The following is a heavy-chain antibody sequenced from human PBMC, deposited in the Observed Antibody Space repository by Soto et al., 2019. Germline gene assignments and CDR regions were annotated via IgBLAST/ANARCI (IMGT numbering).Heavy chain of an antibody. V-gene: IGHV4-4*02. Sequence: SXTLSLTCAVSGGSISSSNWWSWVRHPPWKGLEWIGEIYHIGSTIHNPSLKSRVTISVDKSKNQFSLKLSSVTAVDTAVYYCAMVVAATRVVYWGQGTLVTVSS. CDR1: GGSISSSNW. J-gene: IGHJ4*02. D-gene: IGHD2-15*01. CDR3: AMVVAATRVVY. CDR2: IYHIGST.